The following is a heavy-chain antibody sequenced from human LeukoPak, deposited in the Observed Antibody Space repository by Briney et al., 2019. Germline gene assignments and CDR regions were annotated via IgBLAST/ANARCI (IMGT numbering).Heavy chain of an antibody. D-gene: IGHD1-26*01. J-gene: IGHJ6*03. V-gene: IGHV3-21*01. CDR3: ARAYSERYGLGYYYMDV. CDR1: GFTFSTYS. CDR2: ISSSSSYI. Sequence: GGSLRLSCAASGFTFSTYSMNWVRQAPGKGLEWVSSISSSSSYIYYADSAKGRFTISRDNAKKSVYLQMNSLRAEDTAVYYCARAYSERYGLGYYYMDVWGKGTAVTISS.